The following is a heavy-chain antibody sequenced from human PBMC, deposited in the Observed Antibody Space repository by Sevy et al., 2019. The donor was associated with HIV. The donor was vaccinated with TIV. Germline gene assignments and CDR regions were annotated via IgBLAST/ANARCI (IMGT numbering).Heavy chain of an antibody. Sequence: GGSLRLSCAASGFTFSSYAMHWVRQASGKGLEWVAVISYDGSNKYYADSVKGRFTISRDNSKNTLYLQMNSLRAEDTAVYYCARSGPGRGDLSFDYWGQGTLVTVSS. V-gene: IGHV3-30-3*01. J-gene: IGHJ4*02. CDR1: GFTFSSYA. D-gene: IGHD1-26*01. CDR3: ARSGPGRGDLSFDY. CDR2: ISYDGSNK.